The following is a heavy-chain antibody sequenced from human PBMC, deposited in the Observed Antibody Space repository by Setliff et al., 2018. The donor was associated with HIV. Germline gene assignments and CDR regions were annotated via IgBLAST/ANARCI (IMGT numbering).Heavy chain of an antibody. Sequence: PGGSLRLSCAASGFTFNTYNMNWVRQAPGKGLEWVGRSRNKANSYSTDYAASVKGRFTISRDVSKNSLFLQMNSLKTEDTAVYYCTRELAFGRVLAINWFDPWGQGTLVTVSS. J-gene: IGHJ5*02. CDR3: TRELAFGRVLAINWFDP. CDR2: SRNKANSYST. D-gene: IGHD3-16*01. CDR1: GFTFNTYN. V-gene: IGHV3-72*01.